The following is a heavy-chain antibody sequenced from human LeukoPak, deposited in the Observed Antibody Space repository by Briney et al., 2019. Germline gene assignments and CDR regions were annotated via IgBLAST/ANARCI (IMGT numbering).Heavy chain of an antibody. CDR2: IYYSGST. Sequence: SETLSLTCTVSGGSISSSYWSWIRQPPGKGLEWIGYIYYSGSTNYNPSLKSRVTISVDTSKNQFSLKLSSVTAADTAVYYCARGVGLLSVWGKGTTVTVSS. CDR3: ARGVGLLSV. J-gene: IGHJ6*04. V-gene: IGHV4-59*12. D-gene: IGHD2-21*01. CDR1: GGSISSSY.